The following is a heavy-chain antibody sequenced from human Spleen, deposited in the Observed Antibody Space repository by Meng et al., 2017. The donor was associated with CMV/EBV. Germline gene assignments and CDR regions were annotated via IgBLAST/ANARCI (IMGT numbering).Heavy chain of an antibody. V-gene: IGHV3-7*03. J-gene: IGHJ6*02. CDR1: GFTFSNYW. CDR2: IKHDGSQK. Sequence: GESLKISCAASGFTFSNYWMSWVRQAPGKGLEWVTNIKHDGSQKYYVDSVKGRFTISRDNSNNLVYLQMNGLRPEDTAVYYCAKGNRQNPFYHGMHVWGQGSTVTVSS. CDR3: AKGNRQNPFYHGMHV. D-gene: IGHD1-14*01.